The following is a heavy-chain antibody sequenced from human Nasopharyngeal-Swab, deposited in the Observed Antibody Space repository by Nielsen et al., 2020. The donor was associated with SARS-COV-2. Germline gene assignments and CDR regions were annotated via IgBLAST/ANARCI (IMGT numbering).Heavy chain of an antibody. CDR3: ARVGVGATLWVNAFDI. J-gene: IGHJ3*02. CDR2: ISSSSSTI. Sequence: GESLKISCAASGFTFSSYSMNWVRQAPGKGLEWVSYISSSSSTIYYADSVKGRFTISRDNAKNSLYLQMNSLRDEDTAVYYCARVGVGATLWVNAFDIWGQGTMVTVSS. V-gene: IGHV3-48*02. CDR1: GFTFSSYS. D-gene: IGHD1-26*01.